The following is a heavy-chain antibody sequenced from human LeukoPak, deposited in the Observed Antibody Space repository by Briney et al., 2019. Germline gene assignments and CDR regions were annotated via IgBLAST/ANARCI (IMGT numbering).Heavy chain of an antibody. V-gene: IGHV1-69*13. CDR2: IIPIFGTA. CDR3: ALSRRGYSYGPLDY. Sequence: ASVKVSCKASGGTFSSYAISWVRQAPGQGLEWMGGIIPIFGTANYAQKFQGRVTITADESTSTAYMELSSLRSEDTAVYYCALSRRGYSYGPLDYWGQGTLVTVSS. CDR1: GGTFSSYA. D-gene: IGHD5-18*01. J-gene: IGHJ4*02.